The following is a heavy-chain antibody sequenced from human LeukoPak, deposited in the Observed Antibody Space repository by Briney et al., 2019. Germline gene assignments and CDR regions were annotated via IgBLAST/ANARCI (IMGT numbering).Heavy chain of an antibody. Sequence: ASVKVSCKASGGTFSNLAISWVRQTPGQGLEWMGRIIPTTGLANYAQNFQGRVTITADQSTSTAYMELSSLRSEDTAVYYCARAPPRLDGYILYYWGQGTLVTVSS. CDR1: GGTFSNLA. V-gene: IGHV1-69*04. CDR2: IIPTTGLA. D-gene: IGHD5-24*01. J-gene: IGHJ4*02. CDR3: ARAPPRLDGYILYY.